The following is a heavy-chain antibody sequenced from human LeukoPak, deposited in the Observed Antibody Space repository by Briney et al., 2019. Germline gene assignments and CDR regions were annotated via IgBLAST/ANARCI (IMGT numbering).Heavy chain of an antibody. Sequence: PGGSLRLSCAASGFTFSTYSMSWVRQAPGKGLGWVSSLSKSSTYVYYAASVKGRFTISRDNAKNSLFLEMNSLRAEDTAVYYCARDREASDDFNWFDPWGQGTLVTVSS. J-gene: IGHJ5*02. CDR3: ARDREASDDFNWFDP. V-gene: IGHV3-21*01. CDR2: LSKSSTYV. D-gene: IGHD3/OR15-3a*01. CDR1: GFTFSTYS.